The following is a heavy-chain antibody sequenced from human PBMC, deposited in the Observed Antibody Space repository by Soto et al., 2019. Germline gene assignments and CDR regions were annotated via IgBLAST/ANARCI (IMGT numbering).Heavy chain of an antibody. J-gene: IGHJ4*02. D-gene: IGHD3-10*01. Sequence: GGSLRLSCIASGVTFSSYAMSWVRQAPGKGLEWVSAISGSGGTTYYADSVKGRFTISRDNSKNTLYLQMNSLRAEDTAVYYCAKQRAGFGSGSDTYYFDYWGQGTLVTSPQ. CDR3: AKQRAGFGSGSDTYYFDY. CDR2: ISGSGGTT. CDR1: GVTFSSYA. V-gene: IGHV3-23*01.